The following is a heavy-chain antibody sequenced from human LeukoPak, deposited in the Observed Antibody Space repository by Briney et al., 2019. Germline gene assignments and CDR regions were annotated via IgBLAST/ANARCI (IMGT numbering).Heavy chain of an antibody. D-gene: IGHD1-14*01. CDR1: GFTFSSHL. CDR3: VRKFATGD. Sequence: GGSLRLSCAASGFTFSSHLMHWVRQAQGTGLVWVSSVKSAGTATNYADSVKGRFTISRDNAKNTLYLQMNSLRVEDTAVYYCVRKFATGDWGQGTLVTVSS. CDR2: VKSAGTAT. V-gene: IGHV3-74*01. J-gene: IGHJ4*02.